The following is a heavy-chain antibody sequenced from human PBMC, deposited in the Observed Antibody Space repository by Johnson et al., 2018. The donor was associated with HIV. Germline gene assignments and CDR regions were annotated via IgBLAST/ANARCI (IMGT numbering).Heavy chain of an antibody. J-gene: IGHJ3*01. D-gene: IGHD5/OR15-5a*01. CDR2: ISSSGSII. CDR1: GFSFSDYY. V-gene: IGHV3-11*04. Sequence: QMLLVESGGGLVKPGGSLRLSCAASGFSFSDYYMSWIRQAPGKGLEWVSYISSSGSIIYSADSMQGRFTISRDNSKNTLFLQMNSLRAEDTAVYYCARDNLRAFDVWGQGTTVTVSS. CDR3: ARDNLRAFDV.